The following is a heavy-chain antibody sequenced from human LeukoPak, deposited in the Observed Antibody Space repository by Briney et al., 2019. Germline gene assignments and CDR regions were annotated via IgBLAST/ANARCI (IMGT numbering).Heavy chain of an antibody. CDR1: GFTFSSYA. J-gene: IGHJ4*02. D-gene: IGHD3-3*01. CDR3: AKLDFWSGYSFDY. CDR2: ISGSGGST. Sequence: GGSLRLSCAASGFTFSSYAMSWVRQAPGKGLEWVSAISGSGGSTYYADSVKGRFTISRDNSKNTPYLQMNSLRAEDTAVYYCAKLDFWSGYSFDYWGQGTLVTVSS. V-gene: IGHV3-23*01.